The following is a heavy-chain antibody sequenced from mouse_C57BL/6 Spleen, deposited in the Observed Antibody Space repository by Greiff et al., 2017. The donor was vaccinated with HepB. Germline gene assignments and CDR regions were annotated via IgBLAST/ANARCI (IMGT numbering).Heavy chain of an antibody. J-gene: IGHJ2*01. CDR3: ARSDSSGYVRYYFDY. Sequence: QVQLQQSGAELVRPGSSVKLSCKASGYTFTSYWMDWVKQRPGQGLEWIGNIYPSDSETHYNQKFKDKATLTVDKSSSTAYMQLSSLTSEDSAVYYCARSDSSGYVRYYFDYWGQGTTLTVSS. V-gene: IGHV1-61*01. D-gene: IGHD3-2*02. CDR1: GYTFTSYW. CDR2: IYPSDSET.